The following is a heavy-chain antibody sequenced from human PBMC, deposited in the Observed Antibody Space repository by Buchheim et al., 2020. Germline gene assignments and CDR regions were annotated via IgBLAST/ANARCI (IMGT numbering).Heavy chain of an antibody. CDR1: GGSFSGYY. V-gene: IGHV4-34*01. Sequence: QVQLQQWGAGLLKPSETLSLTCAVSGGSFSGYYYNWIRQPPGKGLEWIGSLNHRGTTYYNPSLKNRVTISADVSKKPMSLGLRSVTAADTAVYYCAREPVAVTATLNWFDPWGQGTL. CDR3: AREPVAVTATLNWFDP. J-gene: IGHJ5*02. CDR2: LNHRGTT. D-gene: IGHD2-21*02.